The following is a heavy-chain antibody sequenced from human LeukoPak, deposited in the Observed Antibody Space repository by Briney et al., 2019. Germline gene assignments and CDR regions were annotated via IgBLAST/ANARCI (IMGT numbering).Heavy chain of an antibody. D-gene: IGHD6-19*01. CDR3: ARLASSGWSHCDY. V-gene: IGHV4-59*08. Sequence: ADPLSLTCSVSGGSISGYYWSWIRQPPGEGPEWIGYIYYSGCTNYNPSLKSRVTISVDTSKNQFSLKMNSVTAADTAVYYCARLASSGWSHCDYWGQGTLVTGSS. CDR2: IYYSGCT. J-gene: IGHJ4*02. CDR1: GGSISGYY.